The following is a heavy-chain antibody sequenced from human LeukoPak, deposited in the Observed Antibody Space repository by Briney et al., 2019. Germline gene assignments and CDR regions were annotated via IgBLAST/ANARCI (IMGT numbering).Heavy chain of an antibody. CDR1: GFTFSSYG. J-gene: IGHJ4*02. CDR3: ARDGEGSSTSSDY. Sequence: PGGSLRLSCAASGFTFSSYGMSWVRQAPGKGLEWVSSISSSSSYIYYADSVKGRFTISRDNAKNSLYLQMNSLRAEDTAVYYCARDGEGSSTSSDYWGQGTLVTVSS. CDR2: ISSSSSYI. V-gene: IGHV3-21*01. D-gene: IGHD2-2*01.